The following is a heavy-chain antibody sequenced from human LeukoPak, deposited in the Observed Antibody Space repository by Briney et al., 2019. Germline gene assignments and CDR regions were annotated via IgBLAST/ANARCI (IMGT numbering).Heavy chain of an antibody. CDR3: ARDDYDYVWGRYGMDV. CDR1: GYTFTGYY. Sequence: ASVKVSCKASGYTFTGYYMHWVRQAPGQGLEWMGWINPNSGGTNYAQKFQGRVTMTRDTSISTAYMELSRLRSDDTAVYYCARDDYDYVWGRYGMDVWGQGATVTVSS. V-gene: IGHV1-2*02. J-gene: IGHJ6*02. D-gene: IGHD3-16*01. CDR2: INPNSGGT.